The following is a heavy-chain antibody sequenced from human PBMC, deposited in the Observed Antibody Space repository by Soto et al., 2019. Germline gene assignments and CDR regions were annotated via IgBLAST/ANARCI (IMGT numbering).Heavy chain of an antibody. J-gene: IGHJ6*02. D-gene: IGHD5-18*01. CDR3: ARVLLVDTAIGGMDV. V-gene: IGHV4-4*02. CDR1: GGSISSSNW. Sequence: QVQLQESGPGLVKPSGTLSLTCAVSGGSISSSNWWSWVRQPPGKGLEWIGEIYHSGSTNYNPSLQSRVTISVDKSKNRFSLKLSSVTAADTAVYYCARVLLVDTAIGGMDVWGQGTTVTVSS. CDR2: IYHSGST.